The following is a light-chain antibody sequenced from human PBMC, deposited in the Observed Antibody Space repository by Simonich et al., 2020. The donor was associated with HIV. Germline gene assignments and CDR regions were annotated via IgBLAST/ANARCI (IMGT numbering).Light chain of an antibody. J-gene: IGKJ3*01. CDR3: QQRSNWPLFT. V-gene: IGKV3D-20*02. Sequence: EIVLTQSPGTLSLSPGERATLSCRASQSVSSSYLAWYQQKPGLAPRLLIYDASSRATGIPDRFSGSGSGTDFTLTISRLEPEDFAVYYCQQRSNWPLFTFGPGTKVDIK. CDR2: DAS. CDR1: QSVSSSY.